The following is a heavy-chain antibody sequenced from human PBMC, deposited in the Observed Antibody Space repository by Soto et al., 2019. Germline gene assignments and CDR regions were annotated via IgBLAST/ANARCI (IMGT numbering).Heavy chain of an antibody. J-gene: IGHJ5*02. D-gene: IGHD6-13*01. Sequence: GASVKVSCKASGGTFSSYAISWVRQAPGQGLEWMGGIIPIFGTANYAQKFQGRVTITADKSTSTAYMELSSLRSEDTAVYYCARDRDSSSWYLGHWFDPWGQGTLVTVSS. CDR2: IIPIFGTA. V-gene: IGHV1-69*06. CDR1: GGTFSSYA. CDR3: ARDRDSSSWYLGHWFDP.